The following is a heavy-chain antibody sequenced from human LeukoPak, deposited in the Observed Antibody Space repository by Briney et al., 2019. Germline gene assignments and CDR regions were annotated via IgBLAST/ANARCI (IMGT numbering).Heavy chain of an antibody. CDR1: GLTFSNYY. CDR3: ARDFGSNWMRDAFDI. J-gene: IGHJ3*02. D-gene: IGHD3-10*01. Sequence: GWSRRISCAASGLTFSNYYMSWIRQAPGKGQESVSYISSSGSTIYYADSVKGRFTISRDNAKNSLYLQMNSLRAEDTAVYYCARDFGSNWMRDAFDIWGQGTMVTVSS. CDR2: ISSSGSTI. V-gene: IGHV3-11*04.